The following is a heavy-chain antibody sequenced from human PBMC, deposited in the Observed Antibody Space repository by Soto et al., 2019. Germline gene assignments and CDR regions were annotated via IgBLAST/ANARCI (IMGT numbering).Heavy chain of an antibody. Sequence: SETLSLTCAVYGGSFSGYYWGWIRQPPGKGLEWIATIYHSGSTYYNPSLKSRVTISVDTSKNQFSLKVRSVTAADRAVYYCAGSYGNHEPAFDSWGKETLVTIYS. D-gene: IGHD4-17*01. V-gene: IGHV4-34*01. J-gene: IGHJ4*02. CDR1: GGSFSGYY. CDR2: IYHSGST. CDR3: AGSYGNHEPAFDS.